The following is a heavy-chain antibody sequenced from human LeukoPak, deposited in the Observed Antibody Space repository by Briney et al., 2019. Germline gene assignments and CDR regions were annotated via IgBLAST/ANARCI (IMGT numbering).Heavy chain of an antibody. Sequence: ASVKVSCKASGYTFTSYDINWVRQATGQGLERMGWMNPNSGNTGYAQKFQGRVTMTRNTSISTAYMELSSLRSEDTAVYYCARSYCSGGSCYSRYYYYMDVWGKGTTVTVSS. D-gene: IGHD2-15*01. V-gene: IGHV1-8*01. CDR3: ARSYCSGGSCYSRYYYYMDV. CDR2: MNPNSGNT. CDR1: GYTFTSYD. J-gene: IGHJ6*03.